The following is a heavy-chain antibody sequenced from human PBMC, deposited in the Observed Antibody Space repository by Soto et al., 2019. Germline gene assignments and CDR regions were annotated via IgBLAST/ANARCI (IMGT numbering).Heavy chain of an antibody. J-gene: IGHJ4*02. CDR2: ISAYNGNT. V-gene: IGHV1-18*04. Sequence: GASVKVSCKASGYTFTSYGISWVRQAPGQGLEWMGWISAYNGNTNYAQKLQGRVTMTTDTSTSTAYMELRSLRSDDTAVYYCARRYYDSSGYYPFDYWGQGTLVTVSS. CDR3: ARRYYDSSGYYPFDY. CDR1: GYTFTSYG. D-gene: IGHD3-22*01.